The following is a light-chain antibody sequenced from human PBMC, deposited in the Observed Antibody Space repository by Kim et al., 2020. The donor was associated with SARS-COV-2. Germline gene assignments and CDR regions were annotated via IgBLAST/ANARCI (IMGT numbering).Light chain of an antibody. CDR2: GKN. J-gene: IGLJ2*01. Sequence: VAWGQTVRIQCQGDSLRSYYASWDQQKPGQAPVLVIYGKNNRPSGIPDRFSGSSSGNTASLTITGAQAEDEADYYCNSRDSSGNHVFGGGTQLTVL. V-gene: IGLV3-19*01. CDR3: NSRDSSGNHV. CDR1: SLRSYY.